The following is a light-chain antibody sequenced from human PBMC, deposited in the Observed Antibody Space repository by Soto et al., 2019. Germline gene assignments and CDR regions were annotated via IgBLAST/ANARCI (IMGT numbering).Light chain of an antibody. J-gene: IGLJ2*01. V-gene: IGLV2-14*01. CDR2: EVS. Sequence: QSVPTQPASVSGSPGQSITISCTGTSSDVGGYNYVSWYQQHPGKAPKLMIYEVSNRPSGVSNRFSGSKSGNTASLTISGLQAEDEADYYCSSYTSSSHVVFGGGTQLTVL. CDR1: SSDVGGYNY. CDR3: SSYTSSSHVV.